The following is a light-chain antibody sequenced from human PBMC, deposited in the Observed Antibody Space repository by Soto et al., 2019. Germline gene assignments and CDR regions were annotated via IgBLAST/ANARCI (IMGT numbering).Light chain of an antibody. CDR1: QRVSNNF. CDR3: QQYGSTPWT. CDR2: DAT. J-gene: IGKJ1*01. V-gene: IGKV3D-20*01. Sequence: VVLTQFPGTLSLSPGETATLSCGASQRVSNNFLGWYQQKPGLPPRLLIYDATSRANGIPERFSGRGSGTHFTLTISRLEPEDFVVYYCQQYGSTPWTFGRGTQVDIK.